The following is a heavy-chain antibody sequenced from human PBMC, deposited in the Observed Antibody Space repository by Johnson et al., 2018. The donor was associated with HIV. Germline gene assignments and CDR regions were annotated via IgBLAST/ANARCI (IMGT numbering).Heavy chain of an antibody. V-gene: IGHV3-33*08. Sequence: QVQLVESGGGVVQPGRSLRLSCAAFGFTFSNYGVHWVRQAPGKGLEWVAVIRNDGSNKYYADSVEGRFTISRDNSKNTLYLQMNSLRAEDTAVYYCASFAAAGDAFDIWGQGTMVTVSS. CDR3: ASFAAAGDAFDI. CDR1: GFTFSNYG. J-gene: IGHJ3*02. CDR2: IRNDGSNK. D-gene: IGHD6-13*01.